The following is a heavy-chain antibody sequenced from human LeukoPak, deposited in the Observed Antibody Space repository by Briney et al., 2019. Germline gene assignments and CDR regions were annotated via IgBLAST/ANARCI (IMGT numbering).Heavy chain of an antibody. CDR1: GYTFTSYA. D-gene: IGHD1-26*01. CDR3: ARDGSYPSTNYSGSYRLQYYYYYYYMDV. V-gene: IGHV1-46*01. J-gene: IGHJ6*03. CDR2: INPSGGST. Sequence: ASVKVSCKASGYTFTSYAMNWVRQAPGQGLEWMGIINPSGGSTSYAQKFQGRVTMTRDMSTSTVYMELSSLRSEDTAVYYCARDGSYPSTNYSGSYRLQYYYYYYYMDVWGKGTTVTVSS.